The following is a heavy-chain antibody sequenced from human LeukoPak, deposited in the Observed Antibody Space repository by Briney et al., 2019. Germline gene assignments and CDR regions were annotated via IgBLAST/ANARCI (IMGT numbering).Heavy chain of an antibody. D-gene: IGHD6-13*01. CDR3: ARDLSSSSSWYPSDDAFDI. CDR2: TYYRSKWYN. J-gene: IGHJ3*02. Sequence: SQTLSLTCAISGDSVSSNSAAWNCIRQSPSRGLEWLGRTYYRSKWYNDYAVSVKSRITINPDTSKNQFSLQLNSVTPEDTAVYYCARDLSSSSSWYPSDDAFDIWGQGTMVTVSS. V-gene: IGHV6-1*01. CDR1: GDSVSSNSAA.